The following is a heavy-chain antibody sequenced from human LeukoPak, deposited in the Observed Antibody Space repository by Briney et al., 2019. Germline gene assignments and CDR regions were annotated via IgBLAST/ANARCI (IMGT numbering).Heavy chain of an antibody. D-gene: IGHD5-18*01. CDR3: ARGERGYSYGLCQVNY. CDR2: ISYDGSNK. V-gene: IGHV3-30-3*01. J-gene: IGHJ4*02. Sequence: PGGSLRLSCAASGFTFNNYAMSWVRQAPGNGLEWVAVISYDGSNKYYADSVKGRFTISRDNSKNTLYLQMNSLRAEDTAVYYCARGERGYSYGLCQVNYWGQGTLVTVSS. CDR1: GFTFNNYA.